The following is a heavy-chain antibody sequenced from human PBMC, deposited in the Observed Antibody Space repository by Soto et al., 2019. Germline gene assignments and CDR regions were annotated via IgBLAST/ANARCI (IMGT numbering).Heavy chain of an antibody. Sequence: EVQLLESEGGLVQPGGSLRLSCTASGFTFSSNAINWVRQAPGKGLEWVSSISGSGGSTYYADSVKGRFTISRDNSKSTLSLQMNSLRAEDTALYSCAKDTYGDYSFDFWGQGTQVTVSS. CDR1: GFTFSSNA. V-gene: IGHV3-23*01. CDR2: ISGSGGST. CDR3: AKDTYGDYSFDF. J-gene: IGHJ4*02. D-gene: IGHD4-17*01.